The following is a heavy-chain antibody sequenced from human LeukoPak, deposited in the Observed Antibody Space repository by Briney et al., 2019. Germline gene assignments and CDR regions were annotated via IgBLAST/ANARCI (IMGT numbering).Heavy chain of an antibody. J-gene: IGHJ3*02. CDR3: ARDPPLWLQSDFIAFDI. CDR1: GYTFTSYY. CDR2: INPSGGST. V-gene: IGHV1-46*01. D-gene: IGHD5-24*01. Sequence: EASVKVSCKASGYTFTSYYMHWVRQAPGQGLEWMGIINPSGGSTSYAQKFQGRVTMTRDTSTSTVYMELSSLRSEDTAVYYCARDPPLWLQSDFIAFDIWGQGTMVTVSS.